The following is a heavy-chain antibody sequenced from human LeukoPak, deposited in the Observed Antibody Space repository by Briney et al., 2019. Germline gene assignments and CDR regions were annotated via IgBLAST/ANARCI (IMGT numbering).Heavy chain of an antibody. CDR3: ARQSVAGSNWFDP. V-gene: IGHV5-51*01. CDR2: IYPGDSDT. CDR1: GYSFTSYW. Sequence: GESLKISCKGSGYSFTSYWIGWACQMPGKGLEWMGIIYPGDSDTRYSPSFQGQVTISADKSISTAYLQWSSLKASDTAMYYCARQSVAGSNWFDPWGQGTLVTVSS. J-gene: IGHJ5*02. D-gene: IGHD6-19*01.